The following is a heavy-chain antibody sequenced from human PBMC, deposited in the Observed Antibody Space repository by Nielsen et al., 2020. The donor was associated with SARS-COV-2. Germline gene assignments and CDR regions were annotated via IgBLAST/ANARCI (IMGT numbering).Heavy chain of an antibody. D-gene: IGHD5-24*01. CDR1: GFTFSSYW. J-gene: IGHJ3*02. V-gene: IGHV3-74*01. CDR3: ARDLEMATNAFDI. CDR2: INSDGSST. Sequence: GESLKISCAASGFTFSSYWMHWVRQAPGKGLVWVSRINSDGSSTSYADSVKGRFTISRDNAKNTLYLQMNSLRAEDTAVYYCARDLEMATNAFDIWGQGTMVTVSS.